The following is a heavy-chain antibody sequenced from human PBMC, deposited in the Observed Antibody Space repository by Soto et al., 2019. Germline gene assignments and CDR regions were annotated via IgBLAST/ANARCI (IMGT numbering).Heavy chain of an antibody. CDR3: ARETYYYDSSGYYHDAFDI. CDR1: GFTFSSYS. D-gene: IGHD3-22*01. Sequence: PGGSLRLSCAASGFTFSSYSMNWVRQAPGKGLEWVSYISSSSSTIYYVDSVKGRFTISRDNAKNSLYLQMNSLRAEDTAVYYSARETYYYDSSGYYHDAFDIWGQGTMVTVSS. V-gene: IGHV3-48*04. CDR2: ISSSSSTI. J-gene: IGHJ3*02.